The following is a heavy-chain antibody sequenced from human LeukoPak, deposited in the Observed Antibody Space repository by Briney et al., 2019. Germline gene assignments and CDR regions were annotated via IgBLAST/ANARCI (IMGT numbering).Heavy chain of an antibody. CDR1: GFTFSSHF. J-gene: IGHJ3*01. V-gene: IGHV3-21*01. CDR2: ISSSGTDI. Sequence: GGSLRLSCAASGFTFSSHFMNCVRQAPGKGLEWVSLISSSGTDIYYADSVKGRFTISRDNAKNSLYLQMNSLSAEDTAVYYCARERYSRSSHDALDLWGQGTMVTVSS. D-gene: IGHD6-6*01. CDR3: ARERYSRSSHDALDL.